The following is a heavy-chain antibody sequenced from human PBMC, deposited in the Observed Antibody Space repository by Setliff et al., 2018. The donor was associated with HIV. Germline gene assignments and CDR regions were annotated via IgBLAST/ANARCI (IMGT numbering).Heavy chain of an antibody. J-gene: IGHJ3*02. Sequence: ASVKVSCKASGYTFTSYAMHWVRQAPGQRLEWMGWINAGNGNTKYSQKFQGRVTMTRNTSISTAYMELRSLRSEDTAVYYCARGWGYYGDYTPDAFDIWGQGTMVTVSS. D-gene: IGHD4-17*01. CDR3: ARGWGYYGDYTPDAFDI. CDR1: GYTFTSYA. V-gene: IGHV1-3*01. CDR2: INAGNGNT.